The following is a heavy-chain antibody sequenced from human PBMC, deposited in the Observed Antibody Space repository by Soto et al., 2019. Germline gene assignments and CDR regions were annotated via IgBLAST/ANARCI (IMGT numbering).Heavy chain of an antibody. V-gene: IGHV4-31*03. CDR1: GGSISIGDYY. J-gene: IGHJ4*02. CDR2: IHNSGSS. Sequence: SETLSLTCIVSGGSISIGDYYWSWIRQHPGKGLEWIGYIHNSGSSYYNPSLKSRVTISVDTSKNRFSLDLRSVTAADTAVYYCARGSTTEKVDSWGQGILVTVSS. CDR3: ARGSTTEKVDS.